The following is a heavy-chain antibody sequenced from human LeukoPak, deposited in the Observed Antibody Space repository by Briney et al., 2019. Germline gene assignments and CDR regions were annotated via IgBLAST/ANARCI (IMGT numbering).Heavy chain of an antibody. CDR1: GGSIRSSHYY. J-gene: IGHJ4*02. D-gene: IGHD4-17*01. V-gene: IGHV4-39*01. Sequence: PSETLSLTCSVSGGSIRSSHYYWGWIRQPPGQGLEWIASVYYSGSTYYTPSLRSRVTISIDTSKNQFSLKLTSVTAADTAVFYCARQGGDNGYYYLDFWGQGTLVTVSS. CDR2: VYYSGST. CDR3: ARQGGDNGYYYLDF.